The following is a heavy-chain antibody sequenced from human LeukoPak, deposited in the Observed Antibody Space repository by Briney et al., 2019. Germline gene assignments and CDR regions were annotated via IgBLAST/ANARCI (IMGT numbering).Heavy chain of an antibody. J-gene: IGHJ4*02. CDR3: ARGIHIRYYYDSSGFDY. CDR2: INPSAGST. V-gene: IGHV1-46*01. D-gene: IGHD3-22*01. CDR1: GYTFTSYR. Sequence: GASVKVSCKASGYTFTSYRVHWVRQAPGQGLEWMGIINPSAGSTRYAQKFQGRVTMTRDMSTSTVYMELSSLRSEDTAIYYCARGIHIRYYYDSSGFDYWGQGTLVTVSS.